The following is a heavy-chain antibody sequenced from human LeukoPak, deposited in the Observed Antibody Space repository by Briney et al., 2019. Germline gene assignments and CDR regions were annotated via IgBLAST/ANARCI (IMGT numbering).Heavy chain of an antibody. Sequence: PSHTLSLTFTVAGDSISSYYWSWIRQPPGEGLEWIGYNYYTGSTNYNPSLKSRVTISGNTSKNQFSLDLNSVTAADAAVYYCARGVRPLIHAFDIWGQGTMVAVSS. V-gene: IGHV4-59*07. D-gene: IGHD3-10*02. CDR3: ARGVRPLIHAFDI. CDR1: GDSISSYY. J-gene: IGHJ3*02. CDR2: NYYTGST.